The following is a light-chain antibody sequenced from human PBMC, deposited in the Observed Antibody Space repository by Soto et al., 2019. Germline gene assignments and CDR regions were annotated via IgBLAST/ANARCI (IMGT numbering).Light chain of an antibody. CDR1: KLGDKF. J-gene: IGLJ2*01. Sequence: SYELTQHPSLSVSPGQTANITCSGDKLGDKFVSWYQQKSGQSPALVIFQDYKRPSVMPERFSGSNSGNTATLTISGTQAVDEADYYCHAWDSTSYVVFGGGTKLTVL. CDR3: HAWDSTSYVV. V-gene: IGLV3-1*01. CDR2: QDY.